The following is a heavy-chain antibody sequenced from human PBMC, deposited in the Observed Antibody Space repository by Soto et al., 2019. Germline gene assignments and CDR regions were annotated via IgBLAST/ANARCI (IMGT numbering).Heavy chain of an antibody. CDR1: GGSISSYY. CDR2: IYYSGST. V-gene: IGHV4-59*01. Sequence: TLSLTCTVSGGSISSYYWSWIRQPPGKGLEWIGYIYYSGSTNYNPSLKSRVTISVDTSKNQFSLKLSSVTAADTAVYYCARDHSSSSRVGYYYYGMDVWGQGTTVTVSS. J-gene: IGHJ6*02. D-gene: IGHD6-6*01. CDR3: ARDHSSSSRVGYYYYGMDV.